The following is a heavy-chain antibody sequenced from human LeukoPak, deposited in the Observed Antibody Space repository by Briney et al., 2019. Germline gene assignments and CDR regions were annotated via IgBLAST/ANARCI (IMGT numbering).Heavy chain of an antibody. V-gene: IGHV3-23*01. J-gene: IGHJ4*02. CDR1: GFTFSNYG. CDR2: IVGSGVTT. Sequence: GGSLRLSCVASGFTFSNYGMNWVRQAPGKGLEWVSGIVGSGVTTYYADSVKGHFTISRDNSKNTLYLHMNGLRVEDTAIYYCASDERWIQFNYWGQGTLVTVSS. CDR3: ASDERWIQFNY. D-gene: IGHD5-18*01.